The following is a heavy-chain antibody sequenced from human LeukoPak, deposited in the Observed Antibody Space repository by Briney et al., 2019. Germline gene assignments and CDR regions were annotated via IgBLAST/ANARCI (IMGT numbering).Heavy chain of an antibody. V-gene: IGHV1-2*02. CDR2: INPNSGGT. Sequence: ASVKVSCKASGYTFTGYYMHWVRRAPGQGLEWMGWINPNSGGTNYAQKFQGRVTMTRDTSISTAYMELSRLRSDDTAVYYCARDPNPSGGSAFGIWGQGTMVTVSS. CDR1: GYTFTGYY. CDR3: ARDPNPSGGSAFGI. J-gene: IGHJ3*02. D-gene: IGHD2-15*01.